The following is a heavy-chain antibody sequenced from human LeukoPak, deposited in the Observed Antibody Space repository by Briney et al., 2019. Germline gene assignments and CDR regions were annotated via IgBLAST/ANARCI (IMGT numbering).Heavy chain of an antibody. CDR3: ARGFSSSPYFDY. D-gene: IGHD6-6*01. J-gene: IGHJ4*02. CDR1: GFTFSTYY. CDR2: ITGSSSYI. Sequence: GGSLRLSCAASGFTFSTYYMNWVRQAPGKGLEWVSFITGSSSYIYYTDSVKGRFTISRDNAKNSLFLQMNSLRDEDTAVYYCARGFSSSPYFDYWGQGTLVTVSS. V-gene: IGHV3-21*01.